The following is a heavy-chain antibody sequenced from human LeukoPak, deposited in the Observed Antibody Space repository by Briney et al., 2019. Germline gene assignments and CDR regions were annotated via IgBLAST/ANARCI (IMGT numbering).Heavy chain of an antibody. V-gene: IGHV4-30-2*01. CDR2: IYHSGST. J-gene: IGHJ4*02. CDR3: ARGYCSGGSCYGRGFDY. D-gene: IGHD2-15*01. CDR1: GGSISSGGYP. Sequence: PPQTLSLTCAVSGGSISSGGYPWSWIRQPPGKGLEWIGYIYHSGSTYYNPSLKSRVTISVDRSKNQFSLKLSSVTAADTAVYYCARGYCSGGSCYGRGFDYWGQGTLVTVSS.